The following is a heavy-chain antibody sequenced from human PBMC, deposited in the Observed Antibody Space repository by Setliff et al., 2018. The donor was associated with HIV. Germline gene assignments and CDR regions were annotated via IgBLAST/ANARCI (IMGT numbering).Heavy chain of an antibody. Sequence: RASAKVSCKASRSTFNSHTINWVRQAPGQGLDWMGRIIPILGVANYAQRFQGKVTITADKSTSTAYMELTSLRFDDTAMYYCVRGVQSPPHYSYYYMDVWGEGTMVTVSS. CDR3: VRGVQSPPHYSYYYMDV. V-gene: IGHV1-69*02. D-gene: IGHD3-3*01. CDR2: IIPILGVA. J-gene: IGHJ6*03. CDR1: RSTFNSHT.